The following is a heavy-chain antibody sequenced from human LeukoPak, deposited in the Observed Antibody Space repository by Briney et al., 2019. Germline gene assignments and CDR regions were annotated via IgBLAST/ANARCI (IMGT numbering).Heavy chain of an antibody. Sequence: GGSLRLSCAASGFTFSSYSMNWVRQAPGKGLEWVSSISSSSSYIYYADSVKGRFTISRDNAKNSLYLQMNSLRAEDTAVYYCARSRNYYDSSDPEAFDVWGQGTMVTVSS. CDR1: GFTFSSYS. CDR3: ARSRNYYDSSDPEAFDV. D-gene: IGHD3-22*01. J-gene: IGHJ3*01. CDR2: ISSSSSYI. V-gene: IGHV3-21*01.